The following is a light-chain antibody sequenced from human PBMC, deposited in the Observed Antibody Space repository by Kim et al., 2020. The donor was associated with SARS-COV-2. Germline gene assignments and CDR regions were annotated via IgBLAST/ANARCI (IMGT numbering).Light chain of an antibody. J-gene: IGKJ4*01. CDR2: GGA. V-gene: IGKV3-20*01. Sequence: EIVLTQSPGTLSLSPGDRATLSCRASQSVSSGFLAWYQQKPGQAPRLLIYGGAGRATGIPHRFSGSGSGTHFTLTISRLEPEDFAVYYCLEYGSSPEMTFGGGTKVEI. CDR1: QSVSSGF. CDR3: LEYGSSPEMT.